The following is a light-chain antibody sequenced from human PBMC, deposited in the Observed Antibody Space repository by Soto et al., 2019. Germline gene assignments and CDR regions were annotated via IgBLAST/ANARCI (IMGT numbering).Light chain of an antibody. CDR3: CSYAGSSTYV. J-gene: IGLJ1*01. V-gene: IGLV2-23*02. Sequence: QSVLTQPASVSGSPGQSITISCTGTSSDVGSYNLVSWYQRHPGKAPKLMIYEVSKRPSGVSNRFSGSKSGNTASLTISGFQAEDEADYYCCSYAGSSTYVFGTGTKVTVL. CDR1: SSDVGSYNL. CDR2: EVS.